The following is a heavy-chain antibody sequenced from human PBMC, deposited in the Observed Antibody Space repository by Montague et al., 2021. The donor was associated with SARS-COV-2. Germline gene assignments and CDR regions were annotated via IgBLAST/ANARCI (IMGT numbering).Heavy chain of an antibody. Sequence: SETLSLTCAVSGGSINSYYWSWIRQPPGKGLEWIGYIYYSGSTIYNPSLKSRVTISIDTSKNQFSLKLNSVTAADTAVYYCAGRPTPSYSSGWYLFYYAMDVWGQGTTVTVS. D-gene: IGHD6-19*01. J-gene: IGHJ6*02. CDR2: IYYSGST. CDR3: AGRPTPSYSSGWYLFYYAMDV. V-gene: IGHV4-59*01. CDR1: GGSINSYY.